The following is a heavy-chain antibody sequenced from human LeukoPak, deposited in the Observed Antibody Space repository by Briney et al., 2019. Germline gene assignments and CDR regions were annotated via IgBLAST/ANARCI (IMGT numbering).Heavy chain of an antibody. CDR3: ARGLRYFDWSH. D-gene: IGHD3-9*01. Sequence: PGGSLRLSCAASGFTFSSYEMNWVRQAPGKGLEWVSYISSSGSTIYYADSVKGRFTISRDNAKNSLYLQMNSLRAEDTAVYYCARGLRYFDWSHWGQGTLVTVSS. CDR1: GFTFSSYE. CDR2: ISSSGSTI. V-gene: IGHV3-48*03. J-gene: IGHJ1*01.